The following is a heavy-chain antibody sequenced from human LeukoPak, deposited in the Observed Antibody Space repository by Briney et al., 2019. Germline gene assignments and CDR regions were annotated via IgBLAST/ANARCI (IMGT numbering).Heavy chain of an antibody. V-gene: IGHV3-23*01. Sequence: PGGSLGLSCAASGFTFSSYAMSWVRQAPGKGLEWVSAIIGSYGSTYYADSVKGRFTVSGDSFKNTLYLQMNSLRAEDTAVYYCAKALKSGDYLSNAFDVWGQGTMVTVSS. J-gene: IGHJ3*01. CDR3: AKALKSGDYLSNAFDV. D-gene: IGHD1-26*01. CDR1: GFTFSSYA. CDR2: IIGSYGST.